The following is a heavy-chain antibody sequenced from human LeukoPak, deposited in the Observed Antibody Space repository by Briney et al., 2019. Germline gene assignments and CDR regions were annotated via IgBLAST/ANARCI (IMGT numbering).Heavy chain of an antibody. CDR2: INHSGST. J-gene: IGHJ4*02. CDR1: GGSFSGYY. CDR3: ARGPGYCSGGSCYGGLYYFDY. V-gene: IGHV4-34*01. Sequence: SETLSLTCAVYGGSFSGYYWSWIRQPPGKGLEWIGEINHSGSTNYNPSLKSRVTISVDTSKNQFSLKLSSVTAADTAVYYRARGPGYCSGGSCYGGLYYFDYWGQGTLVTVSS. D-gene: IGHD2-15*01.